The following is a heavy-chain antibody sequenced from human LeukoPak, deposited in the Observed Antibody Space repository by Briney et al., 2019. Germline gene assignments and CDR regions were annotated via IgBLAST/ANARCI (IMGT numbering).Heavy chain of an antibody. V-gene: IGHV5-51*01. CDR2: IYPGDSDT. D-gene: IGHD2-2*01. J-gene: IGHJ1*01. CDR1: GYSFTNYW. CDR3: ARPACSSTSCYLYFQY. Sequence: GESLKISCKGSGYSFTNYWIGWVRQMPGKGLEWMGLIYPGDSDTRYSPSFQGQVTISADKSISTAYLQWGSLKASDTAMYYCARPACSSTSCYLYFQYWGQGTLVTVSS.